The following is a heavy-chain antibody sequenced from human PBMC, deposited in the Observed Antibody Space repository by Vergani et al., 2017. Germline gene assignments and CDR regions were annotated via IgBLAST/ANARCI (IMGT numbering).Heavy chain of an antibody. CDR1: GFTFDDYA. CDR3: AKKGGSLYYYGVDV. J-gene: IGHJ6*02. D-gene: IGHD1-26*01. CDR2: IRYDGSNP. V-gene: IGHV3-30*02. Sequence: VQLVESGGGLVQPGRSLRLSCAASGFTFDDYAMHWVRQAPGKGLAWVAFIRYDGSNPQYIDSVKGRFTISRDNSKDTLFLQMNGLRPEDTGTYFCAKKGGSLYYYGVDVWGQGTTITVSS.